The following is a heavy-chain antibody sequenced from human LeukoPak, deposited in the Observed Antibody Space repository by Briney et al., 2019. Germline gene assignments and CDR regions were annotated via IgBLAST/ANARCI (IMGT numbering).Heavy chain of an antibody. V-gene: IGHV4-61*01. CDR3: AREDSSGYPSYYYYGMDV. Sequence: PSETLSLTCTVSGGSISSGTYYWGWIRQPPGKGLEWIGYVNVSGSTNYNPSLKSRVTISVDTSKNQFSLKLSSVTAADTAVYYCAREDSSGYPSYYYYGMDVWGQGTTVTVSS. CDR2: VNVSGST. D-gene: IGHD3-22*01. CDR1: GGSISSGTYY. J-gene: IGHJ6*02.